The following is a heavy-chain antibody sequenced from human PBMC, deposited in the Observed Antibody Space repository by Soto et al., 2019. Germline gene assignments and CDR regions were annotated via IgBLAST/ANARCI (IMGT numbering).Heavy chain of an antibody. V-gene: IGHV3-30*18. CDR2: ISYDGREK. Sequence: VGSRRLSCAASGFTFDKYGMHWVRQSPGKGPEWVAVISYDGREKHYADSVKGRFTISRDNAKNTLYLEMNRLRGEDTAVYFCAKGSQEKVSLYFAMDVWGQGNTVTVSS. J-gene: IGHJ6*02. CDR3: AKGSQEKVSLYFAMDV. CDR1: GFTFDKYG. D-gene: IGHD3-10*01.